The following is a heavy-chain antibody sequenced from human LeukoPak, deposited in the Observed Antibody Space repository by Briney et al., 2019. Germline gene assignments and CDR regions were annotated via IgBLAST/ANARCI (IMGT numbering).Heavy chain of an antibody. V-gene: IGHV4-59*10. J-gene: IGHJ6*02. Sequence: SETLSLTCAVYGGSFSGYYWSWIRQPAGKGLEWIGRIYTSGSTNYNPSLKSRVTMSVDTSKNQFSLKLSSVTAADTAVYYCARSGLKQLHLPGVYYGMDVWGQGTTVTVSS. CDR2: IYTSGST. CDR3: ARSGLKQLHLPGVYYGMDV. CDR1: GGSFSGYY. D-gene: IGHD6-13*01.